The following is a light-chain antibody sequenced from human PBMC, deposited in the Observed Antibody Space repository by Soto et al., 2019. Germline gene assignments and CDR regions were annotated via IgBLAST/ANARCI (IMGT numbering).Light chain of an antibody. CDR1: QSVSSN. Sequence: EIVVTQSPATLSVSPGERATLSCRASQSVSSNLAWYQQKPGQAPRLLIYGASTRATGIPARFSGSGSGTEFTLTISSLQSEDFAVYYCQQYNNWPPVTFGQGTKVDTK. J-gene: IGKJ1*01. CDR3: QQYNNWPPVT. V-gene: IGKV3-15*01. CDR2: GAS.